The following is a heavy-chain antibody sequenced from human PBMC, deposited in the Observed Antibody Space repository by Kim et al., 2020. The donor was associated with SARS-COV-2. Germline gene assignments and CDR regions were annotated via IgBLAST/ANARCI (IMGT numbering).Heavy chain of an antibody. V-gene: IGHV1-3*01. Sequence: ASEKVSCKASGFTFTNYVRHWVRQAPGQRLEWMGWINAGNGKPKYSQKFQGRVTITRDSSARAAYMELSSLRSEDTAIYYCGRGEIGYCSSTTCSDAFDIWRQGTMLTVS. CDR3: GRGEIGYCSSTTCSDAFDI. CDR2: INAGNGKP. J-gene: IGHJ3*02. CDR1: GFTFTNYV. D-gene: IGHD2-2*01.